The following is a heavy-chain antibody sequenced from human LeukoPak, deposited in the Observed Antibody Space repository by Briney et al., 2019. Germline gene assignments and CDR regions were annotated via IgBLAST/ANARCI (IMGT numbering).Heavy chain of an antibody. D-gene: IGHD5-18*01. Sequence: ASVKVSCKASGYTFTSYGISWVRQAPGQGLEWMGWINPNSGDTNYAQKFQGRVTMTRDTSISTAYMELSRLRSDDTAVYYCARVSVDTAMVLGRKNYYYYYMDVWGKGTTVTVSS. CDR1: GYTFTSYG. CDR2: INPNSGDT. V-gene: IGHV1-2*02. J-gene: IGHJ6*03. CDR3: ARVSVDTAMVLGRKNYYYYYMDV.